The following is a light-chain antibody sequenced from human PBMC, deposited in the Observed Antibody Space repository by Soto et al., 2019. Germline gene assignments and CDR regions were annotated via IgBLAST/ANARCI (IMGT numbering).Light chain of an antibody. CDR3: QQYGSSPWT. J-gene: IGKJ1*01. CDR2: GAS. CDR1: LSVSSSY. Sequence: EIVLTQSPGTLSLSPGERATLSCRASLSVSSSYLAWYQQKPGQAPRPLIYGASSRAIGIPDRFSGSGSGTDFTLTISRLEPEDFAVYYCQQYGSSPWTFGQGTKVEIK. V-gene: IGKV3-20*01.